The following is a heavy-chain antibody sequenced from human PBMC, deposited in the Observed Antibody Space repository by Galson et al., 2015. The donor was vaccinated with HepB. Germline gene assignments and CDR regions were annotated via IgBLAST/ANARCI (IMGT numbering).Heavy chain of an antibody. CDR1: GDTFTSYY. J-gene: IGHJ4*02. Sequence: SVKVSCKASGDTFTSYYMHWVRQAPGQGLEWMGIINPSGGSTSYAQKFQGRVTMTRDTSTSTVYMELSSLRSEDTAVYYCAREVNSGDGDYWGQGTLVTVSS. CDR2: INPSGGST. D-gene: IGHD4-23*01. V-gene: IGHV1-46*03. CDR3: AREVNSGDGDY.